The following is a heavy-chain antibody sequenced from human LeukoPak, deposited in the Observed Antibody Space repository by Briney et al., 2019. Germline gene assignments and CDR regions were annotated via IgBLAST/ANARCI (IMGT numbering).Heavy chain of an antibody. CDR2: ISGSGGST. D-gene: IGHD1-26*01. CDR1: GFTFSSYF. Sequence: GGSLRLSCAASGFTFSSYFMSWVRQAPGKGLEWVSTISGSGGSTYYTDSVKGRFTISRDNSKNTLYLQMNSLRAEDTAVYYCAKYLSGRYSGLDYWGQETLVTVSS. J-gene: IGHJ4*02. CDR3: AKYLSGRYSGLDY. V-gene: IGHV3-23*01.